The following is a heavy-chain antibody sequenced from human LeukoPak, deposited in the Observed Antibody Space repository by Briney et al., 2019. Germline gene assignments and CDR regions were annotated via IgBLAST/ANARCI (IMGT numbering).Heavy chain of an antibody. J-gene: IGHJ4*02. D-gene: IGHD6-19*01. CDR3: ARLYSSGWRSNYYFDY. Sequence: SETLSLTCSVSGGSISSYYWAWIRQPPGKGLGWIGFIYYTGIISHNPSLESRVTMSVDTYDNQFSLRLNSVSAADTAVYYCARLYSSGWRSNYYFDYWGQGTLVSVPS. V-gene: IGHV4-59*08. CDR2: IYYTGII. CDR1: GGSISSYY.